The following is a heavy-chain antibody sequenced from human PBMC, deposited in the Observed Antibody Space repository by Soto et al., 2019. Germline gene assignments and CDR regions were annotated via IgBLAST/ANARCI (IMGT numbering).Heavy chain of an antibody. CDR2: IYYSGST. CDR1: GGSISSSFYY. D-gene: IGHD5-12*01. V-gene: IGHV4-39*07. CDR3: AREVRVVATGRYYYYGMDV. Sequence: SETLSLTCTVSGGSISSSFYYWGWIRQPPGKGLEWIGTIYYSGSTYYNPSLKSRVTISVDTSKNQFSLKLSSVTAADTAVYYCAREVRVVATGRYYYYGMDVWGQGTTVTVSS. J-gene: IGHJ6*02.